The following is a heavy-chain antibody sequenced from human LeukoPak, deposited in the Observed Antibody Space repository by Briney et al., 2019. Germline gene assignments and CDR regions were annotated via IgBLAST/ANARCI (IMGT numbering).Heavy chain of an antibody. Sequence: GGSLRLSCATSGFTFSDYYMTWIRQAQGRGLEWLSYISRGGSTIYYADSVKGRFTISRDNAKNSLYLQMDSLRADDTAVYYCARVSDYYDSSGTNYYYYYMDVWGNGTTVTVSS. CDR2: ISRGGSTI. CDR1: GFTFSDYY. V-gene: IGHV3-11*01. J-gene: IGHJ6*03. D-gene: IGHD3-22*01. CDR3: ARVSDYYDSSGTNYYYYYMDV.